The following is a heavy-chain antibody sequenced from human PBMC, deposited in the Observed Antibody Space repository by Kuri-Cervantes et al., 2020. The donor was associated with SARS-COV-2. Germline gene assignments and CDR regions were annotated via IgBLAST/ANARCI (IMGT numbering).Heavy chain of an antibody. D-gene: IGHD2-2*02. CDR1: GYTFTSYG. Sequence: ASVKISCKASGYTFTSYGISWLRQAPGQGLEWMGWISAYNGNTNYAHKLQGRVTMTEATSTDTAYMELSSLRSEDTAVYYCARGAFDCSSICCYNRPAPLSPHYYYYMDVWGKGTTVTVSS. CDR2: ISAYNGNT. CDR3: ARGAFDCSSICCYNRPAPLSPHYYYYMDV. V-gene: IGHV1-18*01. J-gene: IGHJ6*03.